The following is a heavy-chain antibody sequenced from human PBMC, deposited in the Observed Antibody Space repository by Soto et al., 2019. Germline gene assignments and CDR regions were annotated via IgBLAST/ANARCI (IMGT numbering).Heavy chain of an antibody. CDR3: ARDKTTGLFDS. Sequence: QVQLQQWGAGLLKPSETLSLTCAVYGGSFSGYYWTWIRQPPGTGLEWMGEINHSGSTNYNPSLKSPVTTSVDTSKNQFFLELTSVTAADTAAYDCARDKTTGLFDSWGQGTLVTVSS. J-gene: IGHJ4*02. CDR1: GGSFSGYY. V-gene: IGHV4-34*01. CDR2: INHSGST.